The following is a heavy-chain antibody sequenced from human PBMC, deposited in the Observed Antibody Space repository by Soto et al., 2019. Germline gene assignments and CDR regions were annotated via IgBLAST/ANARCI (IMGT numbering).Heavy chain of an antibody. Sequence: SETLSLTCTVSGGSISSSSYYWGWIRQPPGKGLEWTGSIYYSGSTYYNPSLKSRVTISVDTSKNQFSLKLSSVTAADTAVYYCASQNYDYIWGSYPLNWFDPWGQGTLVTVSS. D-gene: IGHD3-16*02. V-gene: IGHV4-39*01. CDR3: ASQNYDYIWGSYPLNWFDP. CDR2: IYYSGST. J-gene: IGHJ5*02. CDR1: GGSISSSSYY.